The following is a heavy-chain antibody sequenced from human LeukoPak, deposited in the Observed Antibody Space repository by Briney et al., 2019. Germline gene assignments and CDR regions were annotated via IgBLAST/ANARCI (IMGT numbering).Heavy chain of an antibody. CDR1: GFTFSSYW. D-gene: IGHD7-27*01. J-gene: IGHJ6*03. Sequence: GGSLRLSCAASGFTFSSYWMSWVRQAPGKGLEWVANIKQDGSEKYYVDSVKGRFIISRDNAKNSLYLQMNSLRAEDTAVYYCARALGDYYYYYMDVWGKGTTVTVSS. CDR3: ARALGDYYYYYMDV. CDR2: IKQDGSEK. V-gene: IGHV3-7*01.